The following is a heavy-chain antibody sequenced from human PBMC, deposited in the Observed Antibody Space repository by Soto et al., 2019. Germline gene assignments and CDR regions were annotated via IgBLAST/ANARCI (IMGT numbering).Heavy chain of an antibody. V-gene: IGHV3-15*01. J-gene: IGHJ6*03. Sequence: GGSLRLSCAASGFTFSNAWMSWVRQAPGKGLEWVGRIKSKTDGGTTDYAAPVKGRFTISRDDSKNTLYLQMNSLKTEDTAVYYCTTDRGYSGYDYYYYYYMDVWGKGTTVTVSS. CDR1: GFTFSNAW. CDR2: IKSKTDGGTT. D-gene: IGHD5-12*01. CDR3: TTDRGYSGYDYYYYYYMDV.